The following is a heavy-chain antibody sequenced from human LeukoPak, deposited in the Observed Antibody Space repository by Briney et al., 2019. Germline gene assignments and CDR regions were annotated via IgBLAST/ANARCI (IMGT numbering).Heavy chain of an antibody. CDR1: GGSFSGYY. D-gene: IGHD3-9*01. J-gene: IGHJ4*02. V-gene: IGHV4-34*01. CDR3: ARKIRLRYFDWLLGGYFDY. Sequence: ASETLSLTCAVYGGSFSGYYWSWIRQPPGKGLEWIGEINHSGSTYYNPSLKSRVTISVDTSKNQFSLKLSSVTAADTAVYYCARKIRLRYFDWLLGGYFDYWGQGTLVTVSS. CDR2: INHSGST.